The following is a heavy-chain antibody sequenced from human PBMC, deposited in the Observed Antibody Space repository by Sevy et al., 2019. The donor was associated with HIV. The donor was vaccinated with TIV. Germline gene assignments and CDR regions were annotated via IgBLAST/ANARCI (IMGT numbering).Heavy chain of an antibody. CDR1: GYTFTAYY. Sequence: ASVKVSCKASGYTFTAYYIHWVRQAPGQGLEWMGWIRPNSGDTDYAETFQDRVTMTRDTSISTAYMDLSRLRSDDTAIYYCVVRGYSYDFWGQGTLVTVSS. V-gene: IGHV1-2*02. J-gene: IGHJ4*02. CDR2: IRPNSGDT. D-gene: IGHD5-18*01. CDR3: VVRGYSYDF.